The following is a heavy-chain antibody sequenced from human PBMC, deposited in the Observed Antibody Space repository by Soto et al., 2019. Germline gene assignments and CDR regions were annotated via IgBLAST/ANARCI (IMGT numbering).Heavy chain of an antibody. CDR3: ARVRYCSSTPCWPIGYFEY. Sequence: QVQLQESGPGLVKPSETLSLTCTVSGDSISSFYCTWIRQPQGKGLEWVVYMFSSGSTNYNPSLNILVTISVATSETQFSLKLTSGSAADTAVYYCARVRYCSSTPCWPIGYFEYWGQGTLVTVSS. CDR2: MFSSGST. J-gene: IGHJ4*02. CDR1: GDSISSFY. V-gene: IGHV4-59*01. D-gene: IGHD2-2*01.